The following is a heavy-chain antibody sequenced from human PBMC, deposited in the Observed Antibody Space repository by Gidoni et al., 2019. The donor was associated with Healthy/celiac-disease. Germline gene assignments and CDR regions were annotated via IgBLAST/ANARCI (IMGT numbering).Heavy chain of an antibody. CDR3: AHRRKLSIGPIYDY. CDR1: AFSLRTSGAG. J-gene: IGHJ4*02. V-gene: IGHV2-5*02. Sequence: QIASKESGPMLVKSTQPLTLTSTFPAFSLRTSGAGVGWIRQPPGKALEWLALIYWDDDKRYSPSLKNRLTITRDTSKNQVVLTMTNMDPVDTATYYCAHRRKLSIGPIYDYWGQGTLVTVSS. D-gene: IGHD6-6*01. CDR2: IYWDDDK.